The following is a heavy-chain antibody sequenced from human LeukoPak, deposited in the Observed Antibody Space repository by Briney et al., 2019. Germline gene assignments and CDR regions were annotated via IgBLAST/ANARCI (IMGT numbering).Heavy chain of an antibody. V-gene: IGHV3-23*01. CDR2: ISGSGGST. D-gene: IGHD6-19*01. Sequence: GGSLRLSCAASGFTFSSYVMSWVRQAPGKGLEWVSAISGSGGSTYYADSVKGRFTISRDNFKNTLYLQMNSLRAEGTAVYYCAKYFSPGIAVAGTEPFDYWGQGTLVTVSS. J-gene: IGHJ4*02. CDR1: GFTFSSYV. CDR3: AKYFSPGIAVAGTEPFDY.